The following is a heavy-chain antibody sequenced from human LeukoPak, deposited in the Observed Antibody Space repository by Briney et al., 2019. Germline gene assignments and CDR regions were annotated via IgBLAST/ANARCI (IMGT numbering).Heavy chain of an antibody. J-gene: IGHJ4*02. CDR3: AKHEGTAGPFDS. V-gene: IGHV4-34*01. CDR1: GGSFSGYY. D-gene: IGHD6-13*01. CDR2: INHSGST. Sequence: SETLSLTCAVYGGSFSGYYWSWIRQPPGKGLEWIGEINHSGSTNYNPSLKSRVTISVDTSKNQFSLKLSSVTAADTAVYYCAKHEGTAGPFDSWGQGTLVTVSS.